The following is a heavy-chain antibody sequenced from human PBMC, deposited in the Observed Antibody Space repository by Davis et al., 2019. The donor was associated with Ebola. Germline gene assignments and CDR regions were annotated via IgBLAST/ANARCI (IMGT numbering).Heavy chain of an antibody. CDR1: GFTFSSYG. J-gene: IGHJ4*02. CDR3: ARVGYCSGGSCYQGLDY. CDR2: IWYDGSNK. V-gene: IGHV3-33*08. D-gene: IGHD2-15*01. Sequence: GESLKISCAASGFTFSSYGMHWVRQAPGKGLEWVAVIWYDGSNKYYADSVKGRFTISRDNAKNSLYLQMNSLRAEDTAVYYCARVGYCSGGSCYQGLDYWGQGTLVTVSS.